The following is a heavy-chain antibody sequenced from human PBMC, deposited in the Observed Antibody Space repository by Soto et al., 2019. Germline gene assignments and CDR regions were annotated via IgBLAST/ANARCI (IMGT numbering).Heavy chain of an antibody. CDR2: ISISGIII. J-gene: IGHJ5*02. CDR1: GFIFSDYE. Sequence: PGGSLRLSCEGSGFIFSDYEMNWGRKVPGTGLEWISYISISGIIIHYANSVKGRFTISRDNAKNSVYLQMNSLRVEDTAIYYCAREGGFDWFYPWGQGTLVTVSS. V-gene: IGHV3-48*03. CDR3: AREGGFDWFYP.